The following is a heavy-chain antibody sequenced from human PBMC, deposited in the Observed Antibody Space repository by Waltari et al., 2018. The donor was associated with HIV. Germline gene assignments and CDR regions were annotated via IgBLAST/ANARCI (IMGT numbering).Heavy chain of an antibody. Sequence: EVLLVESGGGLGKPGGSLRLSCAASGFTFSDAWRRWVRQAPGKGLEWVGRIKSNTDGGTTDYAAPVKGRFTISRDESKTTLYLEMNSLKTEDTAVYYCTTVGGGTRDYWGQGTLITVSS. V-gene: IGHV3-15*01. CDR3: TTVGGGTRDY. J-gene: IGHJ4*02. CDR2: IKSNTDGGTT. D-gene: IGHD3-16*01. CDR1: GFTFSDAW.